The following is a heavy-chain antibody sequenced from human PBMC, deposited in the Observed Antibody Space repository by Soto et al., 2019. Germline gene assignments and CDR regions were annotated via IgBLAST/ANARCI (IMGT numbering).Heavy chain of an antibody. V-gene: IGHV4-31*03. CDR3: AREGYSNYVFDY. J-gene: IGHJ4*02. Sequence: TSETLSLTCTVSGGSISSGGYYWSWIRQHPGKGLEWIGYIYYSGSTYYNPSLKSRVTISVDTSKNQFSLKLSSVTAADTAVYYCAREGYSNYVFDYWGQGTLVTVSS. CDR2: IYYSGST. D-gene: IGHD4-4*01. CDR1: GGSISSGGYY.